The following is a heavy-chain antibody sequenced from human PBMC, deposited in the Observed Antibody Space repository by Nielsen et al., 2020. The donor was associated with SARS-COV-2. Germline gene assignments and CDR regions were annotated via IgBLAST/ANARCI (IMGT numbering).Heavy chain of an antibody. D-gene: IGHD3-3*01. V-gene: IGHV3-21*01. Sequence: GGPLRLSCAASGFTFSSYSMNWVRQAPGKGLEWVSSISSSSSYIYYADSVKGRFTISRDNAKNSLYLQMNSLRAEDTAVYYCARWPGDIERITIFGANYYMDVWSKGTTVTVSS. CDR3: ARWPGDIERITIFGANYYMDV. J-gene: IGHJ6*03. CDR1: GFTFSSYS. CDR2: ISSSSSYI.